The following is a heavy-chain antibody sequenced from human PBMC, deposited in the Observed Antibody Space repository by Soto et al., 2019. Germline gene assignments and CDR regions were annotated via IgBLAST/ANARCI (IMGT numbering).Heavy chain of an antibody. CDR2: INAGNGNT. J-gene: IGHJ4*02. CDR1: GYTFTGYA. D-gene: IGHD6-19*01. Sequence: QVQLVQSGAEEKKPGASVKVSCKASGYTFTGYAMHWVHQAPGQRREWMGWINAGNGNTKYSQKFQGRVTITRDTSASTADMELSSLRAEDTAVYYSARAVAVAADFDYWGQGTLVTVSS. V-gene: IGHV1-3*05. CDR3: ARAVAVAADFDY.